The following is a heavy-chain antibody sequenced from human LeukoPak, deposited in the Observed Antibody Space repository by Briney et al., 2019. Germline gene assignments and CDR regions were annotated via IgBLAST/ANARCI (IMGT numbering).Heavy chain of an antibody. J-gene: IGHJ4*02. D-gene: IGHD3-22*01. V-gene: IGHV3-30*03. CDR2: ISWDGSNK. CDR3: ARFAFSGYYDYYFDY. Sequence: GGSLRLSCAASGFTFTNFGMHWVRQAPGKGLEWVAVISWDGSNKNSADSVKGRFTISRDNSKNTLYLQMNSLRAEDTAVYYCARFAFSGYYDYYFDYWGQGTLVTVSS. CDR1: GFTFTNFG.